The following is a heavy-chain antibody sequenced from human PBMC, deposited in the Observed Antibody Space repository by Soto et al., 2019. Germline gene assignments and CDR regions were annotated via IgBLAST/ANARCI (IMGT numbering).Heavy chain of an antibody. CDR1: GGTFSTYT. J-gene: IGHJ3*01. D-gene: IGHD6-6*01. CDR3: SIGSSSAETFAV. V-gene: IGHV1-69*02. Sequence: QVHLVQSGAEVKKPGSSVKVSCKAAGGTFSTYTLIWVRQAPGQGLEWMGRIIPMLTVTNSAQKFQGRVTLTADKSTNTAFMELTSLRSDDTAIYYCSIGSSSAETFAVWGQGTMVTVSS. CDR2: IIPMLTVT.